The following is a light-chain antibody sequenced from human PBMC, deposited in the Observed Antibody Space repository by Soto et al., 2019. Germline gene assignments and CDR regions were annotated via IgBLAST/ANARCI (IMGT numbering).Light chain of an antibody. CDR3: QQYCSSPRT. J-gene: IGKJ1*01. CDR2: AAS. CDR1: QSVRSSY. V-gene: IGKV3-20*01. Sequence: EIVLTQSPDTLSLSPGESATLSCRASQSVRSSYLAWYQQTPGQTPRLLIYAASSRATGIPERFSGSGSGTDFSLTISRLEAEDFVVYYCQQYCSSPRTFGQGTKVEIK.